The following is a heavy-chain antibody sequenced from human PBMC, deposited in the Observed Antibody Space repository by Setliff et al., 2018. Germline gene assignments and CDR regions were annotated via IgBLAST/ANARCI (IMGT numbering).Heavy chain of an antibody. CDR2: TTPIFTTA. J-gene: IGHJ4*02. CDR3: ARSPFPVDTVMVTTFDS. Sequence: SVKVSCKTSRGTFSNYAISWVRQAPGQGLEWMGGTTPIFTTANYAQKFQGRVTITAVESTSTAYMELSSLKSEDTAVYYCARSPFPVDTVMVTTFDSWGQGTLVTVSS. CDR1: RGTFSNYA. V-gene: IGHV1-69*13. D-gene: IGHD5-18*01.